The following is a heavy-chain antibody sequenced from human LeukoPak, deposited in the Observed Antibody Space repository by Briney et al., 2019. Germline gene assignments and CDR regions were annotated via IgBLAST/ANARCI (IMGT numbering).Heavy chain of an antibody. V-gene: IGHV3-23*01. CDR1: GFTFSSYA. CDR3: AKDSPWLEESRWFDY. CDR2: ISGSGGST. D-gene: IGHD6-19*01. Sequence: PGGSLRLSCAASGFTFSSYAMSWVRQAPGKGLEWVSAISGSGGSTYYADSVKGRFTISRDNSKNTLYLQMNSLRAEDTAVYCCAKDSPWLEESRWFDYWGQGTLVTVSS. J-gene: IGHJ4*02.